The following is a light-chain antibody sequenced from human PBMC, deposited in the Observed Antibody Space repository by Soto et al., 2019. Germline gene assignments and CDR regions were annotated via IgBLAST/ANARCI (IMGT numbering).Light chain of an antibody. CDR1: QSISTS. CDR2: AAS. V-gene: IGKV1-39*01. J-gene: IGKJ1*01. Sequence: DIQMTQSPSSLSASVGDRVTISSRASQSISTSLNWYQQKPGKAPKLLIFAASSLESGVPSRFSGSGSGTDFTLSIRNLQPQDFATYYCQQSSTTRWTFGQGTKVDIK. CDR3: QQSSTTRWT.